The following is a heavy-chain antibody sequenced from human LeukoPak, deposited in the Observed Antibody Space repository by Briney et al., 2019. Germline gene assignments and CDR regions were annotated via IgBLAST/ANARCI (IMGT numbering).Heavy chain of an antibody. CDR2: ISSSSGYI. V-gene: IGHV3-21*01. CDR3: ARDHSSGWYGNYYYGMDV. J-gene: IGHJ6*02. D-gene: IGHD6-19*01. Sequence: PGGSLRLSCAASGFTFSSYSMNWVRQAPGKGLEWVSSISSSSGYIYYADSVKGRFTISRDNAKNSLYLQMNSLRAEDTAVYYCARDHSSGWYGNYYYGMDVWGQGTTVTVSS. CDR1: GFTFSSYS.